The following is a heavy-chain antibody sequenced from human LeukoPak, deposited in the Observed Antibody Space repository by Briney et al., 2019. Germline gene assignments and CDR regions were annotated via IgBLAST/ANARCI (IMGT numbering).Heavy chain of an antibody. CDR3: AKTSYYDSSGYFVY. Sequence: PGGSLRLSCAASGFTFSSYAMSWVRQAPGKGLEWVSTISGSGGSTYQADSVKGRFTISRDNSKNTLYLQMNSLRAEDTAVYYCAKTSYYDSSGYFVYWGRGTLVTVSS. CDR1: GFTFSSYA. CDR2: ISGSGGST. V-gene: IGHV3-23*01. J-gene: IGHJ4*02. D-gene: IGHD3-22*01.